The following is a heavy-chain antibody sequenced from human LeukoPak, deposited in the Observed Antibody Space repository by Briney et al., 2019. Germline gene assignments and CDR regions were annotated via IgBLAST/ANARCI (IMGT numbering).Heavy chain of an antibody. J-gene: IGHJ4*02. D-gene: IGHD1-26*01. CDR1: GFTVSSNY. Sequence: PGGSLRLSCAASGFTVSSNYMSWVRQAPGEGLEWVSVIYIGGNTYYTDSVKGRFIISRDNSKNTVYLQMNSLRDEDTAVYYCARAAAGGRSYFDYWGQGTLVTVSS. V-gene: IGHV3-53*01. CDR2: IYIGGNT. CDR3: ARAAAGGRSYFDY.